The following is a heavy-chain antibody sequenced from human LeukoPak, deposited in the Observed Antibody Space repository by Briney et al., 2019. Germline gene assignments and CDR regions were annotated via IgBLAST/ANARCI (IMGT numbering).Heavy chain of an antibody. D-gene: IGHD3-3*01. J-gene: IGHJ6*03. CDR1: GFTFDDYG. Sequence: PGGSLRLSCAASGFTFDDYGMSWVRQAPGKGLEWVSGINWNGGSTGYADSVKGRFTISRDNAKNSLYLQMNSLRAEDTALYYCARGAKTYYDFWSGYSYYYYYMDVWGKGTTVTVPS. CDR3: ARGAKTYYDFWSGYSYYYYYMDV. CDR2: INWNGGST. V-gene: IGHV3-20*04.